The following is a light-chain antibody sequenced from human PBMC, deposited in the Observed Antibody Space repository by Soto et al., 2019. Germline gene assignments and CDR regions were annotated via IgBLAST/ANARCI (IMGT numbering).Light chain of an antibody. V-gene: IGKV1-5*03. CDR3: QHYNGDFYS. CDR2: KTS. CDR1: QSVSSF. Sequence: IQLTQSPSTLSASVGDTVTITCRASQSVSSFLAWHQQKPGEAPKLLIYKTSNLETGVPSRFTGSGSGTEFTLTISSLQPDDFATYYCQHYNGDFYSFGQGTKLEVK. J-gene: IGKJ2*01.